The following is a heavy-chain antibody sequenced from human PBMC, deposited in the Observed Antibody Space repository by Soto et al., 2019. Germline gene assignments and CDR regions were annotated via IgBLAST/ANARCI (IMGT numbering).Heavy chain of an antibody. Sequence: EVQLVESGGGLVKPGGSLRLSCAASGFTFSSYSMNWVRQAPGKGLEWVSSISSSSSYIYYADSVKGRFTISRDNAKNSLYLQMNSLRAEDTAVYYCARATHMITLGGLTGGYYGMDVWGQGTTVTVSS. V-gene: IGHV3-21*01. D-gene: IGHD3-16*01. CDR1: GFTFSSYS. CDR2: ISSSSSYI. J-gene: IGHJ6*02. CDR3: ARATHMITLGGLTGGYYGMDV.